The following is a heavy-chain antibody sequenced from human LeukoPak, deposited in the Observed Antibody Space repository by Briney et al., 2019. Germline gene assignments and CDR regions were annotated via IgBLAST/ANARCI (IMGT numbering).Heavy chain of an antibody. Sequence: ASVKVSCKASGYTFTGYYMHWVRQAPGQGLEWMGRINPNSGGTNYAQKFQGRVTMTRDTSISTAYMELSRLRSDDTAVYDCAMITMVRCDIIPVPRPKTHSDYWAQGTVVTVSS. V-gene: IGHV1-2*06. CDR2: INPNSGGT. CDR1: GYTFTGYY. J-gene: IGHJ4*02. CDR3: AMITMVRCDIIPVPRPKTHSDY. D-gene: IGHD3-10*01.